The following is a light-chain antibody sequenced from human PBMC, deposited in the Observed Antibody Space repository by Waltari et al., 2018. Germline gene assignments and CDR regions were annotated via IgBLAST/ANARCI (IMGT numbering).Light chain of an antibody. V-gene: IGLV3-1*01. CDR3: QAWDSSTVV. CDR2: RDK. Sequence: SYELTQPPSVSVSPGQTASITCPGDKVGNKYASWYRQKPGQSPVVVIYRDKKRPSGIPERFSGSNSGNTATLTISGTQAMDEADYYCQAWDSSTVVFGGGTKLTVL. CDR1: KVGNKY. J-gene: IGLJ2*01.